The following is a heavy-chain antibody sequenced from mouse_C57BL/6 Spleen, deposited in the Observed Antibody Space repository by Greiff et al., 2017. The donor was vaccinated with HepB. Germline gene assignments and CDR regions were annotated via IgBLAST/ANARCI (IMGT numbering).Heavy chain of an antibody. Sequence: VQLQQSGPELVKPGASVKISCKASGYAFSSSWMNWVKQRPGKGLEWIGRIYPGDGDTNYNGKFKGKATLTADKSSSTAYMQLSSLTSEDSAVYFCARSTDYDVGGYWGQGTTLTVSS. CDR2: IYPGDGDT. V-gene: IGHV1-82*01. D-gene: IGHD2-4*01. J-gene: IGHJ2*01. CDR1: GYAFSSSW. CDR3: ARSTDYDVGGY.